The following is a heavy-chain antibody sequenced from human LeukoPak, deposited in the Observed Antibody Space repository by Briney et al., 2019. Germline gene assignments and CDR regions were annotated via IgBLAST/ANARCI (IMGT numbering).Heavy chain of an antibody. D-gene: IGHD6-19*01. Sequence: GGSLRLSCAASGFTSSSYSMNWVRQAPGKGLEWVSSISSSSSYIYYADSVKGRFTISRDNAKNSLYLQMNSLRAEDTAVYYCARDDSSGNYYYYGMDVWGQGTTVTVSS. CDR2: ISSSSSYI. CDR3: ARDDSSGNYYYYGMDV. V-gene: IGHV3-21*01. CDR1: GFTSSSYS. J-gene: IGHJ6*02.